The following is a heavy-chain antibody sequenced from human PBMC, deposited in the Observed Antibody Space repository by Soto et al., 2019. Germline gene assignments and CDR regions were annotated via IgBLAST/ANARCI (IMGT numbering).Heavy chain of an antibody. CDR3: ATAGYYDFWSGYYTDYYYYGMDV. CDR2: INAGNGNT. Sequence: QVQLVQSGAEVKKPGASVKVSCKASGYTFTSYAMHWVRQAPGRRLEWMGWINAGNGNTKYSQKFQGRVTITRDTSASTAYLELSSLRSEDTAVYSCATAGYYDFWSGYYTDYYYYGMDVWGQGTTVTVSS. D-gene: IGHD3-3*01. CDR1: GYTFTSYA. V-gene: IGHV1-3*01. J-gene: IGHJ6*02.